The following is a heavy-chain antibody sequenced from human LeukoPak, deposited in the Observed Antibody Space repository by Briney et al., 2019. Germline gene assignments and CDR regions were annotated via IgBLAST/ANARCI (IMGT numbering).Heavy chain of an antibody. D-gene: IGHD2-15*01. J-gene: IGHJ3*02. V-gene: IGHV1-69*06. CDR3: ARGRLLGYCSGGSCYHFTTKAFDI. Sequence: GASVKVSCKASGGTFSSYAISWVRQAPGQGLEWMGGIIPIFGTANYAQKFQGRVTITADKSTSTAYMELSSLRSEDTAVYYCARGRLLGYCSGGSCYHFTTKAFDIWGQGTMVTVSS. CDR2: IIPIFGTA. CDR1: GGTFSSYA.